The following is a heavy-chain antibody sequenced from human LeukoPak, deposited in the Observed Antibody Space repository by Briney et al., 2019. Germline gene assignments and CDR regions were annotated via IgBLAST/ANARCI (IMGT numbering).Heavy chain of an antibody. Sequence: GGSLRLSCAASGFILSSVWVHWVRQVPGEGMEHVATINPDGSRRRYADSVKGRFTISRDNAKNSLYLQMNSLRAEDTAVYYCARAAPDAFDIWGQGTMVTVSS. CDR1: GFILSSVW. CDR3: ARAAPDAFDI. V-gene: IGHV3-74*01. CDR2: INPDGSRR. D-gene: IGHD2-15*01. J-gene: IGHJ3*02.